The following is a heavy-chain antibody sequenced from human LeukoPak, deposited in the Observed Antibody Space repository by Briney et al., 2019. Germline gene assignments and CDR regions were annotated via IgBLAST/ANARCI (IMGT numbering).Heavy chain of an antibody. J-gene: IGHJ6*02. CDR3: ARHLRLFVNYYYGMDV. CDR2: IYYSGST. V-gene: IGHV4-59*08. Sequence: TSSETLSLTCTVSGGSISGYYWSWIRQPPGKGLEWIGYIYYSGSTNYNPSLKSRVTISVDTSKNQFSLKLSSVTAADTAVYYCARHLRLFVNYYYGMDVWGQGTTVTVSS. CDR1: GGSISGYY. D-gene: IGHD3-22*01.